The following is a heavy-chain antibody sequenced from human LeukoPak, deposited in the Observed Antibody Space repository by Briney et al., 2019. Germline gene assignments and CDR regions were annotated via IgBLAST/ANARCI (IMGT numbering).Heavy chain of an antibody. CDR3: AKAPNYDFWSGYYDYFDY. J-gene: IGHJ4*02. V-gene: IGHV3-9*01. CDR2: ISWNSGSV. D-gene: IGHD3-3*01. Sequence: GGSLRLSCAASGFTFDDYAMHWVRQAPGKGLEWVSGISWNSGSVGYADLVKGRFTISRDNAKNSLYLQMNSLRAEDTALHYCAKAPNYDFWSGYYDYFDYWGQGTLVTVSS. CDR1: GFTFDDYA.